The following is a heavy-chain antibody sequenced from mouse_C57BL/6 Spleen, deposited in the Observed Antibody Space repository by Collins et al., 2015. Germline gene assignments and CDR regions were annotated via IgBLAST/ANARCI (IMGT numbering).Heavy chain of an antibody. CDR1: GYTFTSYW. CDR2: IDPSDSYT. CDR3: ALVDY. V-gene: IGHV1-59*01. Sequence: QVQLQQPGAELVRPGTSVKLSCKASGYTFTSYWMHWVKQRPGQGLEWIGVIDPSDSYTNYNQKFKGKATLTVDTSSSTAYMQLSSLTSEDSAVYYCALVDYWGQGTSVTVSS. J-gene: IGHJ4*01.